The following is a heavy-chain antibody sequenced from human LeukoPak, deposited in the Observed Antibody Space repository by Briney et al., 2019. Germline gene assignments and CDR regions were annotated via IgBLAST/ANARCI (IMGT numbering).Heavy chain of an antibody. D-gene: IGHD5-18*01. J-gene: IGHJ4*02. CDR1: GFTVSSNE. CDR2: ISGGST. CDR3: ARAHTWIQLWSGD. V-gene: IGHV3-38-3*01. Sequence: GGSLRLSCAASGFTVSSNEMSWVRQAPGKGLEWVSSISGGSTYYADSRKGRFTISRDNSRNAVYLQMNSLRHEDTALYFCARAHTWIQLWSGDWGQGTRVTVSS.